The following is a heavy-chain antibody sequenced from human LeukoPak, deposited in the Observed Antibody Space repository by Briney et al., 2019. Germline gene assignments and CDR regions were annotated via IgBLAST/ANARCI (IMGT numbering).Heavy chain of an antibody. V-gene: IGHV3-23*01. Sequence: GGSLRLSCVGSRFTFRSHAMSWVRQAPEKGLEFVSGIYENGGTTYYADSVKGRFSISRGNSKNTLYLQMDSLRGEDTAVYYCAKDFRIGYSAHFDYWGQGALVTVSS. CDR2: IYENGGTT. D-gene: IGHD2-21*01. J-gene: IGHJ4*02. CDR3: AKDFRIGYSAHFDY. CDR1: RFTFRSHA.